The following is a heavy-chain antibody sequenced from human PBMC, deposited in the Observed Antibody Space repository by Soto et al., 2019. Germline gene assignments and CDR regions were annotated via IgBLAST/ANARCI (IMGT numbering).Heavy chain of an antibody. D-gene: IGHD3-3*01. Sequence: QVQLQESGPGLVKPSETLSLTCIVSGASVTTPTYYWTWIRQPPGQGLEWIGYISNSGSTNYNPSLKGRITISADTSKNQFSLKLNFVSAADTAVYYCARDHAGYRSYYDFWSGYQNDAFDIWGQGTMVTVSS. CDR3: ARDHAGYRSYYDFWSGYQNDAFDI. CDR2: ISNSGST. CDR1: GASVTTPTYY. J-gene: IGHJ3*02. V-gene: IGHV4-61*01.